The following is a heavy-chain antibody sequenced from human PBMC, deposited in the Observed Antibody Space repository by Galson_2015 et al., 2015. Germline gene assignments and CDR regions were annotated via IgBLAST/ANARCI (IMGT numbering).Heavy chain of an antibody. D-gene: IGHD2-21*02. CDR1: GESFSGFY. CDR3: ARFADSGYYYMDV. Sequence: ETLSLTCAVYGESFSGFYWTWIPQPPGKGLEWIGEVNHRGRTIYNPSLKRRVTISADTSKNQFSLNLSSVTAADTALYYCARFADSGYYYMDVWGEGTMVTVSS. CDR2: VNHRGRT. V-gene: IGHV4-34*01. J-gene: IGHJ6*03.